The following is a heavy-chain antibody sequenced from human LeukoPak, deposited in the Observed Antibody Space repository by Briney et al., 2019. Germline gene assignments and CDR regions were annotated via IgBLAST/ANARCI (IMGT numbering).Heavy chain of an antibody. CDR3: ARDLTPYYDFWSGYSPGWFDP. D-gene: IGHD3-3*01. Sequence: SETLSLTCTVSGYSISSGYYWGWIRQPPGKGLEWIGSIYHSGSTYYNPSLRSRVTISVDTSKNQFSLKLSSVTAADTAVYYCARDLTPYYDFWSGYSPGWFDPWGQGTLVTVSS. CDR2: IYHSGST. CDR1: GYSISSGYY. J-gene: IGHJ5*02. V-gene: IGHV4-38-2*02.